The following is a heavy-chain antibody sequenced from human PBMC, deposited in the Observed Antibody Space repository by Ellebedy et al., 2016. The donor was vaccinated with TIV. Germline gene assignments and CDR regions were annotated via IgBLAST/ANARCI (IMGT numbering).Heavy chain of an antibody. Sequence: PGGSLRLSCAASGFTFSSYAMSWVRQAPGKGLEWVSAISGSGGSTYYADSVKGRFTIPRDNSNNTVNLQMNSLRAEDTAIYYCARGETWYILDFWGQGTLVTVSA. D-gene: IGHD1-14*01. CDR3: ARGETWYILDF. CDR1: GFTFSSYA. J-gene: IGHJ4*02. V-gene: IGHV3-23*01. CDR2: ISGSGGST.